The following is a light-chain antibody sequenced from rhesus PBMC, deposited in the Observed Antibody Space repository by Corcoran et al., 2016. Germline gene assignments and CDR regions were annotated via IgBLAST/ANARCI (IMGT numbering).Light chain of an antibody. CDR1: ENVNNY. Sequence: DIQMTQSPSSLSASVGDRVTITCRTSENVNNYLNWYQQKPGKAPKLLIYKASTLQSGVPSRFSGNGSGTDYTFTIRSLQSEDVATYYCQHNYGTPLTFGGGTKVEIK. CDR3: QHNYGTPLT. V-gene: IGKV1-74*01. J-gene: IGKJ4*01. CDR2: KAS.